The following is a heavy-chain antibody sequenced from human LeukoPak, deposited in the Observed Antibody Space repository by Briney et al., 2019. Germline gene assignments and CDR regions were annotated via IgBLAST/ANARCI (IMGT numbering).Heavy chain of an antibody. V-gene: IGHV4-38-2*01. CDR3: ARGLASITMVRGVILRGVDV. CDR2: IYHSGST. Sequence: SETLSLTCAVSGYSISSGYFWDWIRQPPGKGLEWIGNIYHSGSTYYNPSLKSRVTISVDTSKNQFSLKLSSVTAADTAVYYCARGLASITMVRGVILRGVDVWGKGTTVTVSS. D-gene: IGHD3-10*01. J-gene: IGHJ6*04. CDR1: GYSISSGYF.